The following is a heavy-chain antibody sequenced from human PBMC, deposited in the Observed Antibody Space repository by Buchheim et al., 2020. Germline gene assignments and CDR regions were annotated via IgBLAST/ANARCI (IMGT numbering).Heavy chain of an antibody. CDR3: ARDSTGSYSCGDY. J-gene: IGHJ4*02. CDR1: GFTFSSYG. CDR2: IWYDGSNK. D-gene: IGHD1-26*01. V-gene: IGHV3-33*01. Sequence: QVQLVESGGGVVQPGRSLRLSCAASGFTFSSYGMHWVRQAPGKGLEWVAVIWYDGSNKYYADSVKGRFTISRDNSKNKLYLQMNSLRAEDTAVYYCARDSTGSYSCGDYWGQGTL.